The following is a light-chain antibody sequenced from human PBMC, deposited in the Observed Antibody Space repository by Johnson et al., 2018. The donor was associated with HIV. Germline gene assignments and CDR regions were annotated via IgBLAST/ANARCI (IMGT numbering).Light chain of an antibody. CDR2: ENN. J-gene: IGLJ1*01. V-gene: IGLV1-51*02. CDR1: SSNIGNNY. Sequence: QSVLTQPPSVSAAPGQKVTISCSGSSSNIGNNYVSWYQQLPGTAPKLLIYENNKRPSGIPDRFSGSKSGTSATLGITGLTTGDEADYYCGTWDSGLSAGGVFGTGTKVTVL. CDR3: GTWDSGLSAGGV.